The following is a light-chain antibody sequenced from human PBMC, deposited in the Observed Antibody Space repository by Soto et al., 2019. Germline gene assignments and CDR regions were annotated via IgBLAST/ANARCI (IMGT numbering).Light chain of an antibody. Sequence: EIVLTQSSGTLSLSPGERATLSCRASQSVSSNYLAWYQQKPGQAPRPLIYGASSRATGIPDRFSGSGSGTDFTLTISRLEPEDFAVYYCQHYGRSPYTFGQGTKLEIK. CDR1: QSVSSNY. CDR2: GAS. CDR3: QHYGRSPYT. V-gene: IGKV3-20*01. J-gene: IGKJ2*01.